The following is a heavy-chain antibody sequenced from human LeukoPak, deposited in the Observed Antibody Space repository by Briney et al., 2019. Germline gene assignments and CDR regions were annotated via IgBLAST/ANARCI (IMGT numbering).Heavy chain of an antibody. CDR1: GGSISSYC. CDR2: IYYSGST. J-gene: IGHJ4*02. CDR3: ARGNRDFLYTFDY. D-gene: IGHD3-3*01. V-gene: IGHV4-59*01. Sequence: SETLSLTCTVSGGSISSYCWSWIRQPPGKGLEWIGYIYYSGSTNYNPSLKSRVTISVDTSKNQFSLKLSSVTAADTAVYYCARGNRDFLYTFDYWGQGTLVTVSS.